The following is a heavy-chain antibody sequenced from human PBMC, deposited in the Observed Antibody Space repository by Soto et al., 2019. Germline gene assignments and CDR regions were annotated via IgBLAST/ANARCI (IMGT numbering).Heavy chain of an antibody. CDR2: INPNGGST. CDR3: ALPKNTLGWYNF. Sequence: QVQAVQSGAEVKKPGASVKVSCKTSGYTFTNYHVHWVRQAPGQGLEWIGAINPNGGSTTYAQHLQGRVTMASDTSTSTAYMEMSSLRSEDTAVYYCALPKNTLGWYNFWGQGTLVTVS. V-gene: IGHV1-46*01. CDR1: GYTFTNYH. D-gene: IGHD6-19*01. J-gene: IGHJ4*02.